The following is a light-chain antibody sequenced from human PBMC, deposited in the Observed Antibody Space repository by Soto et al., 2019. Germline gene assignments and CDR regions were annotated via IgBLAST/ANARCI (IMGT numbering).Light chain of an antibody. V-gene: IGKV3-15*01. Sequence: EIVVTQSPATRSVSLGDRATLSCRASQSVGSNLAWYQQKPGQAPRLLIYGPSTRATGIPARFSGSGSGTEFTLTISSLQSEDFAVYYCQQYKNWPTFGGGTKVEIK. CDR1: QSVGSN. CDR2: GPS. J-gene: IGKJ4*01. CDR3: QQYKNWPT.